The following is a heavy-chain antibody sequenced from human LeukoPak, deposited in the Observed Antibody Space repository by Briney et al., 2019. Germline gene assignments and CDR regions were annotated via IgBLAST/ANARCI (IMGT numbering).Heavy chain of an antibody. CDR1: GFTFSSYA. J-gene: IGHJ4*02. D-gene: IGHD2-15*01. CDR2: ISGSGGST. Sequence: PGGSPRLSCAASGFTFSSYAMSWVRQAPGKGLEWVSAISGSGGSTYYADSVKGRFTISRDNSKNTLYLQMNSLRAEDTAVYYCAKDSAMCSGGSCYVGIDYWGQGTLVTVSS. CDR3: AKDSAMCSGGSCYVGIDY. V-gene: IGHV3-23*01.